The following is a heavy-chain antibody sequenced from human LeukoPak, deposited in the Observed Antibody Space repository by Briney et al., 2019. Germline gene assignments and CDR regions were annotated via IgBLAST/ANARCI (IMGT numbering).Heavy chain of an antibody. CDR2: INPNSGGT. D-gene: IGHD6-19*01. CDR3: ARLREIGITVLDY. Sequence: ASVTVSCKASGYTFTGYYMHWVRQAPGQGLEWMGWINPNSGGTNYAQKFQGRVTMTRDTSISTAYMELSRLRCDDTAVDYCARLREIGITVLDYWGQGTLVNV. J-gene: IGHJ4*02. V-gene: IGHV1-2*02. CDR1: GYTFTGYY.